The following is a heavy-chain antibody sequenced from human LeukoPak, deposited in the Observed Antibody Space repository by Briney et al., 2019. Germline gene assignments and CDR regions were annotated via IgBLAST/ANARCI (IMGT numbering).Heavy chain of an antibody. CDR1: GDSIISSSYY. V-gene: IGHV4-39*01. CDR3: ARQVGYSYGRIDY. J-gene: IGHJ4*02. CDR2: IYYSGST. D-gene: IGHD5-18*01. Sequence: SETLSLTCTVSGDSIISSSYYWGWIRQPPGKGLEWIGTIYYSGSTYYNPSLKSRVTISVDTSKNQFSLKLTSVTAADTAVYYCARQVGYSYGRIDYWGQGTLVTVSS.